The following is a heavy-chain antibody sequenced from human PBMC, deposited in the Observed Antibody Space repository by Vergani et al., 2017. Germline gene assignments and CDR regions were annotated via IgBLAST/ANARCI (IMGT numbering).Heavy chain of an antibody. CDR2: IIPILGIA. V-gene: IGHV1-69*04. D-gene: IGHD1-14*01. J-gene: IGHJ4*02. CDR3: ARGEGEP. Sequence: QVQLVQSGAEVKKPGASVKVSCKVSGYTLTELSMQWVRQAPGKGLEWMGRIIPILGIANYAQKFQGRVTITADKSTSTAYMELSSLRSEDTAVYYCARGEGEPWGQGTLVTVSS. CDR1: GYTLTELS.